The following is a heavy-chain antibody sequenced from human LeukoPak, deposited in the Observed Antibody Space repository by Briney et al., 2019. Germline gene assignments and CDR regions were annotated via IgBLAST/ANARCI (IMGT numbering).Heavy chain of an antibody. V-gene: IGHV1-46*01. J-gene: IGHJ5*02. D-gene: IGHD3-22*01. Sequence: GASVKVSCKASGYTFTSYYMHWVRQAPGQGLEWMGIINPSGGSTSYAQKFQGRVTMTRDTSTSTVYMELSSLRSEDTAVYYCARVAYYDSSGYPHGFGPWGQGTLVTVSS. CDR2: INPSGGST. CDR3: ARVAYYDSSGYPHGFGP. CDR1: GYTFTSYY.